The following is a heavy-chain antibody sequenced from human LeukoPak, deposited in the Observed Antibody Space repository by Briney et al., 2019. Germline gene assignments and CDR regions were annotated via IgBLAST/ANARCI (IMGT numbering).Heavy chain of an antibody. CDR3: ARGFGYYDVLTAF. CDR2: IYYSGST. D-gene: IGHD3-9*01. Sequence: PSETLSLTCAVSGGSMRDYYWSWIRQPPGKGLEWIGNIYYSGSTNYNPSLKSRVTISVDTSKNQFSLKVRSVTAADTAVYYRARGFGYYDVLTAFWGQGTLVTVSS. V-gene: IGHV4-59*01. J-gene: IGHJ4*02. CDR1: GGSMRDYY.